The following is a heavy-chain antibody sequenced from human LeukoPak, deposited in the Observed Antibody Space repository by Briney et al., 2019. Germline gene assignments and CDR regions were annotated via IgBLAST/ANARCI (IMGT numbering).Heavy chain of an antibody. D-gene: IGHD5-12*01. CDR2: MFYSEST. Sequence: PSETLSLTCSVSGASVSDGNYYWSWIRQPPGKGLEWIGYMFYSESTNYNPSLKSRVTISLDTSKNQFSLRLTSVTAADTAVYYCARYPYSDSGVWQAFDYWGQGTLVTVSS. V-gene: IGHV4-61*01. J-gene: IGHJ4*02. CDR3: ARYPYSDSGVWQAFDY. CDR1: GASVSDGNYY.